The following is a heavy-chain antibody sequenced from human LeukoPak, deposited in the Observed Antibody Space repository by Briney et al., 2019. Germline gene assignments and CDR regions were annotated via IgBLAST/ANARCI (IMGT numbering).Heavy chain of an antibody. CDR1: GGSFSGYY. J-gene: IGHJ3*02. CDR2: INHSGST. D-gene: IGHD6-19*01. CDR3: ARGLSIAVAGGRKKNAFDI. V-gene: IGHV4-34*01. Sequence: PSETLSLTCAVYGGSFSGYYWSWIRQPPGKGLEWIGEINHSGSTNYNPSLKSRVTISVDTSKNQFSLKLSSVTAADTAVYYCARGLSIAVAGGRKKNAFDIWGQGTMVTVSS.